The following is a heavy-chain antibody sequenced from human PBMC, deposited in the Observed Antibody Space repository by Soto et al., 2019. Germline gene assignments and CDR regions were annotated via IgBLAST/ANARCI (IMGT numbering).Heavy chain of an antibody. D-gene: IGHD4-17*01. CDR3: ARDLGGFMPTVTPFDY. Sequence: PSETLSLTCTVSGGSISSGGYYWSWIRQIPGKGLEWIGYRYYSGSTYYNPSLKSRVAISVDTSKNQFSLNLYSVTAADTAVYYCARDLGGFMPTVTPFDYWGRGTLVTVSS. V-gene: IGHV4-31*03. CDR2: RYYSGST. CDR1: GGSISSGGYY. J-gene: IGHJ4*02.